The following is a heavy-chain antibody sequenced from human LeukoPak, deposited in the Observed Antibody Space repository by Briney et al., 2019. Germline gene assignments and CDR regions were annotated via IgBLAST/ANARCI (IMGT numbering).Heavy chain of an antibody. CDR2: ISGSGGST. Sequence: GGSLRLSCAASGFTFSSYAMSWVRQAPGKGLEWVSGISGSGGSTYYADPVKGRFTISRDNSKNTLSLQMNSLRAEDTAVYYCARAGDYYSTGDCWGQGVLVTVSS. CDR3: ARAGDYYSTGDC. J-gene: IGHJ4*02. D-gene: IGHD4-17*01. CDR1: GFTFSSYA. V-gene: IGHV3-23*01.